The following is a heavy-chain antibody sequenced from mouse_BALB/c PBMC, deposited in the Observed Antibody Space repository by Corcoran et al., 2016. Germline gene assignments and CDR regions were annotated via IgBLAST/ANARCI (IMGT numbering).Heavy chain of an antibody. CDR1: GFSLSTSGMG. CDR3: AAGYYGSSRFAY. Sequence: QVTLKESGPGILQPSQTLSLTCSFSGFSLSTSGMGVGWIRQPSGKGLEWLAHIWWDDDKRYNPALKSRLTISKDTSSNQVFLKIASVDTADTATYYCAAGYYGSSRFAYWGQGTLVTVSA. D-gene: IGHD1-1*01. J-gene: IGHJ3*01. V-gene: IGHV8-8*01. CDR2: IWWDDDK.